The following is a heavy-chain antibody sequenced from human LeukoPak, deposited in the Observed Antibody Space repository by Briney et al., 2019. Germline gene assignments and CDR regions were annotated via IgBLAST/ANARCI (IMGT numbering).Heavy chain of an antibody. J-gene: IGHJ5*02. Sequence: GASVKVSCKVSGYTLTELSMHWVRQAPGQGLEWMGWINPNSGGTNYAQKFQGRVTMTRDTSISTAYMELSRLRSDDTAVYYCARMGLRVVPAAIIGWFDPWGQGTLVTVSS. CDR2: INPNSGGT. CDR1: GYTLTELS. D-gene: IGHD2-2*02. V-gene: IGHV1-2*02. CDR3: ARMGLRVVPAAIIGWFDP.